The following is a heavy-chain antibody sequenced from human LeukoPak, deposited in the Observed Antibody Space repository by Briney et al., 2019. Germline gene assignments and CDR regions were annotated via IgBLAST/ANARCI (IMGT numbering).Heavy chain of an antibody. J-gene: IGHJ5*02. CDR3: ARDLGQYYDTSDNWFDP. CDR1: GCTFSSYA. CDR2: SSCSGGST. Sequence: GGSLRLSCAASGCTFSSYAMSWVRQAPGKGLEGVSASSCSGGSTYYADSVKGRFTISRDNAKNTLNLQMNSLRAEDTAVSYCARDLGQYYDTSDNWFDPWGQGTLVTVSS. V-gene: IGHV3-23*01. D-gene: IGHD3-22*01.